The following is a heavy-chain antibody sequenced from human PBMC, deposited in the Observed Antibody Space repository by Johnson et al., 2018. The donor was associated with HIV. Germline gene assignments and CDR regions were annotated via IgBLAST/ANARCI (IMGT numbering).Heavy chain of an antibody. J-gene: IGHJ3*02. Sequence: QVQLVESGGGVVQPGGSLRLSCAASGFTFSSYGMHWVRQAPGKGLEWVAVIWYDGSNKYYADSVKGRFTISRDNSKNTLYLQMNSLRAEDTAVYYCAPLGDAFDIWGQGTMVTVSS. CDR1: GFTFSSYG. CDR2: IWYDGSNK. V-gene: IGHV3-33*01. D-gene: IGHD7-27*01. CDR3: APLGDAFDI.